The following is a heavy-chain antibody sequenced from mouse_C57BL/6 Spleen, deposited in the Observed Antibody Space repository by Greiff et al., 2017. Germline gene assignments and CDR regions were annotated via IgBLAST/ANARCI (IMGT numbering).Heavy chain of an antibody. D-gene: IGHD2-14*01. V-gene: IGHV5-17*01. J-gene: IGHJ2*01. CDR3: AKGVRRGGYFDY. CDR1: GFTFSDYG. Sequence: EVQRVESGGGLVKPGGSLKLSCAASGFTFSDYGMHWVRQAPEKGLEWVAYISSGSSTIYYADTVKGRFTISRDNAKNTLFLQMTSLRAEDTAMYYCAKGVRRGGYFDYWGQGTTLTVSS. CDR2: ISSGSSTI.